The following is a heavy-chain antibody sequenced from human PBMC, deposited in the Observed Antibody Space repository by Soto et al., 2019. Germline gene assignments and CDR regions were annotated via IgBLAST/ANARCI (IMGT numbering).Heavy chain of an antibody. J-gene: IGHJ4*02. Sequence: GSLRLSCAASGFTFSSYGMHWVRQAPGKGLEWVAVIWYDGSNKYYADSVKGRFTISRDNSKNTLYLQMNSLRAEDTAVYYCAKIYGGSCYCDYWGQGTLVTVSS. CDR3: AKIYGGSCYCDY. V-gene: IGHV3-33*06. D-gene: IGHD2-15*01. CDR1: GFTFSSYG. CDR2: IWYDGSNK.